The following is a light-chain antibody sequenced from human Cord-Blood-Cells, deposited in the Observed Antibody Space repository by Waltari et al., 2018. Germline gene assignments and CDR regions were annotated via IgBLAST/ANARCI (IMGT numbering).Light chain of an antibody. CDR2: EAS. CDR3: QQRSNWALVT. V-gene: IGKV3-11*01. J-gene: IGKJ5*01. CDR1: QSVSSY. Sequence: EIVLTQSPTTLSLSPGEKATLSCKAIQSVSSYLACYQQKPGQAPSLLSDEASNRATRIPSRFSGSGFGTDLTLTISSLEPEDLAVYFCQQRSNWALVTFGDGTRLEIK.